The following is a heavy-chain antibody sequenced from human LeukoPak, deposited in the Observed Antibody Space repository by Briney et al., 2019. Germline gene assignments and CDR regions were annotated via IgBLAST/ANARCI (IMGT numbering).Heavy chain of an antibody. Sequence: GASVKVSCKASGYTFTGYYMHWVRQAPGQGLEWMGWINPNSSGTNYAQKFQSRVTMTRDTSISTAYMELSRLRSDDTAVYYCARVSSRGYCSSTSCYRWFDPWGQGTLVTVSS. CDR2: INPNSSGT. CDR1: GYTFTGYY. D-gene: IGHD2-2*01. J-gene: IGHJ5*02. V-gene: IGHV1-2*02. CDR3: ARVSSRGYCSSTSCYRWFDP.